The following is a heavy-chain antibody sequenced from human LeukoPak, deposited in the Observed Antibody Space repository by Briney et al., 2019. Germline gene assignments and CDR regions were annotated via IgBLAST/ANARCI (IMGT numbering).Heavy chain of an antibody. Sequence: PGRSLRLSCAASGFTFSSYWMSWVRQAPGKGLEWVANIKQDGSEKYYVDSVKGRFTISRDNAKNSLYLQMNGLRAEDTAVYYCAKESWYGVYFDYWGQGTLVTVSS. CDR2: IKQDGSEK. CDR1: GFTFSSYW. V-gene: IGHV3-7*01. D-gene: IGHD6-13*01. J-gene: IGHJ4*02. CDR3: AKESWYGVYFDY.